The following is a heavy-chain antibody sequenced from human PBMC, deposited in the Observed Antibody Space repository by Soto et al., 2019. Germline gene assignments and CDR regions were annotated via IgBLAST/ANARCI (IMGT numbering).Heavy chain of an antibody. Sequence: QVQLVESGGGLVKPGGSLRLSCAASGFTFSDYYMSWIRQAPGKGLEWVSYISSSGSTIYYADSVKGRFTISRDNAKNSLYLRMNGLRAEDTAVYACARDAEGAYCSRTSCYHVWGQGTLVTVSS. CDR2: ISSSGSTI. CDR3: ARDAEGAYCSRTSCYHV. J-gene: IGHJ4*02. CDR1: GFTFSDYY. V-gene: IGHV3-11*01. D-gene: IGHD2-2*01.